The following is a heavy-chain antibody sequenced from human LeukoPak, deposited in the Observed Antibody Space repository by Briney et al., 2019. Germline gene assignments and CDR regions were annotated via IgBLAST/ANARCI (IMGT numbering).Heavy chain of an antibody. D-gene: IGHD6-13*01. Sequence: QPGGSLRLSCAAPGFTFSSYWMHWVRHAPGKGLVWVSRINSDGSSTSYADSVKGRFTISRDNAKSTLYLQMNSLRVEDTAVYYCARGYSSSWYNWFDPWGQGTLVTVSS. CDR3: ARGYSSSWYNWFDP. CDR2: INSDGSST. J-gene: IGHJ5*02. V-gene: IGHV3-74*01. CDR1: GFTFSSYW.